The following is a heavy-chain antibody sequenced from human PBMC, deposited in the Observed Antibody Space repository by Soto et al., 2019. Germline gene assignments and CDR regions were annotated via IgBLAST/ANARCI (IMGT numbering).Heavy chain of an antibody. J-gene: IGHJ4*02. CDR2: ISSSSSTI. CDR1: GFTFSSYS. CDR3: ARDTGYYDSSGPYFDY. D-gene: IGHD3-22*01. Sequence: GGSLRLSCAASGFTFSSYSMNWVRQAPGKGLEWVSYISSSSSTIYYADSVKGRFTISRDNAKNSLYLQMNSLSDEDTAVYYCARDTGYYDSSGPYFDYWGQGTLVTVSS. V-gene: IGHV3-48*02.